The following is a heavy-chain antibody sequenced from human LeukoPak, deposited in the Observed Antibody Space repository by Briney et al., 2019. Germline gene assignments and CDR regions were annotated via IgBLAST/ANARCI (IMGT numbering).Heavy chain of an antibody. V-gene: IGHV3-7*01. Sequence: GGSLRLSCAASGFTFSSYWMSWVRQAPGKGREWVANIKQDGSEKYYVDSVKGRFTISRDDAKNSLYLQMNSLRAEDTAVYYCARDRPTTVTTGYYFDYWGQGTLVTVSS. J-gene: IGHJ4*02. CDR2: IKQDGSEK. CDR1: GFTFSSYW. CDR3: ARDRPTTVTTGYYFDY. D-gene: IGHD4-17*01.